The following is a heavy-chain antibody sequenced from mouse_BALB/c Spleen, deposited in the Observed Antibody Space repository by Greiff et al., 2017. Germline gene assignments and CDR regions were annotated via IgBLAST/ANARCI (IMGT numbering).Heavy chain of an antibody. D-gene: IGHD2-1*01. J-gene: IGHJ2*01. V-gene: IGHV2-9*02. CDR2: IWAGGST. CDR3: ARDGRGNYGYFDY. CDR1: GFSLTSYG. Sequence: QVQLKESGPGLVAPSQSLSITCTVSGFSLTSYGVHWVRQPPGKGLEWLGVIWAGGSTNYNSALMSRLSISKDNSKSQVSLKMNSLQTDDTAMYYCARDGRGNYGYFDYWGQGTTLTVSS.